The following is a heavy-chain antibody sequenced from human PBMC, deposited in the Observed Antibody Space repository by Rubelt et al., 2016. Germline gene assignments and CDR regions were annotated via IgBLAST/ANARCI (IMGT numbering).Heavy chain of an antibody. D-gene: IGHD3-10*01. CDR1: GGSFSGYY. Sequence: QVQLQQWGAGLLKPSETLSLTCAVYGGSFSGYYWSWIRQPPGKGLEWIGEINHSGSTYSNPSLKSRATISVDTAKNQFSLKLSAVTAADTAVYYCARVTMVRGVYFDYWGQGTLVTVSS. CDR3: ARVTMVRGVYFDY. V-gene: IGHV4-34*01. J-gene: IGHJ4*02. CDR2: INHSGST.